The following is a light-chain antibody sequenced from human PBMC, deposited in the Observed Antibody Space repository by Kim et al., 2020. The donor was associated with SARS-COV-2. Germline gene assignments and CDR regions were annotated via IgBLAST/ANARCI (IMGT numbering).Light chain of an antibody. CDR2: EAN. CDR1: SSDIGSYNL. Sequence: GQTYTLSCTGTSSDIGSYNLVSGYQQPPTKAPKLMIYEANERPSGVSIRFSGSKSGNTASLTISGLQAEDEADYYCCSYAGASTYVFGTGTKVTVL. V-gene: IGLV2-23*01. J-gene: IGLJ1*01. CDR3: CSYAGASTYV.